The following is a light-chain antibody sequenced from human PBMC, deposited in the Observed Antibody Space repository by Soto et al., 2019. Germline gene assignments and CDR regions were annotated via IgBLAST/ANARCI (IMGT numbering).Light chain of an antibody. CDR2: GAS. J-gene: IGKJ1*01. Sequence: EIVMKQSPATLSVSPGERATLSCRASQSVSSNLAWYQQKPGQAPRLLIYGASTRATGIPARFSGSGSGTEFTLTISSLQSEDFVVYYCQQYKNWPTWTFGQGTKVDIK. V-gene: IGKV3-15*01. CDR3: QQYKNWPTWT. CDR1: QSVSSN.